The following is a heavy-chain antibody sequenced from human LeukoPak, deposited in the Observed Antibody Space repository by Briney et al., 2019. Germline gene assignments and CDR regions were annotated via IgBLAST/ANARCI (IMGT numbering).Heavy chain of an antibody. V-gene: IGHV3-53*01. Sequence: GGSLRLSCAASGFTVSNNYMNWVRQAPGKGLEWVSVIYTGGSTYYADSVKGRFTISRDNSKNTLYLQMNSLRAEDTAVYYCAKILERELQYYYYGMDVWGQGTSVTVSS. CDR1: GFTVSNNY. D-gene: IGHD5-24*01. CDR2: IYTGGST. CDR3: AKILERELQYYYYGMDV. J-gene: IGHJ6*02.